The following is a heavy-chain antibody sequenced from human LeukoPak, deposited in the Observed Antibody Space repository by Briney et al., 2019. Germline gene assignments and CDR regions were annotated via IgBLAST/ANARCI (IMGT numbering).Heavy chain of an antibody. Sequence: SETLSLTCAVYGGSFSGYYWSWIRQPPGKGLEWIGEINHSGSTNYNPSLKSRVTISVDTSKNQFSLKLSSVTGADTAVYYCARDPTVTTGTNDYWGQGTLVTVSS. CDR2: INHSGST. CDR3: ARDPTVTTGTNDY. J-gene: IGHJ4*02. V-gene: IGHV4-34*01. D-gene: IGHD4-17*01. CDR1: GGSFSGYY.